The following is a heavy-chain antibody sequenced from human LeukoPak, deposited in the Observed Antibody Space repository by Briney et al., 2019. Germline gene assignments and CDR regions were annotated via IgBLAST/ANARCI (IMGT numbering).Heavy chain of an antibody. CDR3: ARRSGIAVAGAFDY. V-gene: IGHV3-30*02. CDR1: GFTFSSYG. Sequence: GGSLRLSCAASGFTFSSYGMHWVRQAPGKGLEWVAFIRYDGSNKYYADSVKGRFTISRDNSKNTLYLQMNSLRAEDTAVYYCARRSGIAVAGAFDYWGQGTLVTVSS. J-gene: IGHJ4*02. D-gene: IGHD6-19*01. CDR2: IRYDGSNK.